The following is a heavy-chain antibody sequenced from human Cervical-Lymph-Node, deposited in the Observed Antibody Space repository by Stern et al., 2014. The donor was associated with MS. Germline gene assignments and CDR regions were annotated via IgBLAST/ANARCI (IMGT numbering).Heavy chain of an antibody. J-gene: IGHJ4*02. V-gene: IGHV3-30*18. D-gene: IGHD6-19*01. CDR1: GFSFSSFG. CDR2: ISYDGTDK. Sequence: VQLVESGGGVVQPGRPLSLSCAASGFSFSSFGMHWVRQAPGKGLEWVAFISYDGTDKFYGDSVKGRFAISRDNSRDTLYLHMNGLTTDDTALYHCAKDPAYSSGWYFDYWGQGALVTVS. CDR3: AKDPAYSSGWYFDY.